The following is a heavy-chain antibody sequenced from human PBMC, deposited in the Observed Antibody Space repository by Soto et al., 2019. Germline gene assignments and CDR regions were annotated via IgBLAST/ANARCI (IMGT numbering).Heavy chain of an antibody. D-gene: IGHD3-22*01. CDR1: GGSFSGYY. CDR2: IYYSGST. Sequence: SETLSLTCAVYGGSFSGYYWSWIRQPPGRGLEWIGYIYYSGSTNYNPSLKSRVTTSVDTSKNQFSLKLSSVTAADTAVYYCARDIGGYYDSSSHANWGQGTLVTVSS. CDR3: ARDIGGYYDSSSHAN. V-gene: IGHV4-59*01. J-gene: IGHJ4*02.